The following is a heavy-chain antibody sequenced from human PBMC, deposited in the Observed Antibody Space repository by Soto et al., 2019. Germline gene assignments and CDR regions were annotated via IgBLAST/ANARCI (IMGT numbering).Heavy chain of an antibody. D-gene: IGHD4-4*01. V-gene: IGHV3-30-3*01. J-gene: IGHJ3*02. CDR2: ISYDGSNK. CDR1: GFTFSSYA. CDR3: PRGPPYTNPGDAFDI. Sequence: PGGSLRLSCAASGFTFSSYAMHWVRQAPGKGLEWVAVISYDGSNKYYADSVKGRFTISRDNSKNTLYLQMNSLRAEDTAVYYCPRGPPYTNPGDAFDIWGQGTMVAVSS.